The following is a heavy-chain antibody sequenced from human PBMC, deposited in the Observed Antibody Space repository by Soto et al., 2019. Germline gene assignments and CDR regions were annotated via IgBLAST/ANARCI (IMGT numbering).Heavy chain of an antibody. CDR1: GGTFSSYA. CDR2: IIPIFGTA. J-gene: IGHJ6*02. V-gene: IGHV1-69*06. D-gene: IGHD2-21*02. Sequence: SVKVSCRXSGGTFSSYAISWVRQAPGQGLEWMGGIIPIFGTANYAQKFQGRVTITADKSTSTAYMELSSLRSEDTAVYYCATAYCGGDCYFQPYYYYGMDVWGQGTTVTVSS. CDR3: ATAYCGGDCYFQPYYYYGMDV.